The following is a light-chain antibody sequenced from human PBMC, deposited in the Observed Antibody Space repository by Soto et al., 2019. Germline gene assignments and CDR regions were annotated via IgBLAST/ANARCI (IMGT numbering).Light chain of an antibody. CDR2: DAS. CDR3: QQSNSYLWT. Sequence: EIQMTHSPSTRSASVGCRVTITYRASQSISSWLAWYQQKAGKAPKLLIYDASNLKIGVPSRFSGSASGTEFTLTISSLQPDDCATYYGQQSNSYLWTGGQAPQVAIK. CDR1: QSISSW. V-gene: IGKV1-5*01. J-gene: IGKJ1*01.